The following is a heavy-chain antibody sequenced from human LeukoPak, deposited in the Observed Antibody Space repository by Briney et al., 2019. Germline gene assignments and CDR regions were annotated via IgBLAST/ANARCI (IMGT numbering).Heavy chain of an antibody. V-gene: IGHV3-33*06. CDR3: AKAYCSSTSCYLLDY. CDR1: GFTFSDHG. Sequence: GGSLRLSCAASGFTFSDHGMHWVRQAPGKGLEWVAVIWYDGSNKYYADSVKGRFTISRDNSKNTLYLQMNSLRAEDTAVYYCAKAYCSSTSCYLLDYWGQGTLVTVSS. CDR2: IWYDGSNK. D-gene: IGHD2-2*01. J-gene: IGHJ4*02.